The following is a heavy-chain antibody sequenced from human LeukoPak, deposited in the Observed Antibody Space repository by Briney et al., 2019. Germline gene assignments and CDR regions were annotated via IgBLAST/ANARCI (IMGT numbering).Heavy chain of an antibody. Sequence: SETLSLTCTVSGDSISSYYWSWFRQPPGKGLEWIGTIYYSGSTYYNPSLTSRVTISVDTSKNQFSLKLSSVTAADTAVYYCARHKDYYYSYMDVWGKGTTVTISS. CDR2: IYYSGST. CDR1: GDSISSYY. CDR3: ARHKDYYYSYMDV. V-gene: IGHV4-59*04. J-gene: IGHJ6*03.